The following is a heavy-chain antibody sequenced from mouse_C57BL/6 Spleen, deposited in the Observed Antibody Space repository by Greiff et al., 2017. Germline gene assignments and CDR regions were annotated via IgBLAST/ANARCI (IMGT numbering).Heavy chain of an antibody. CDR3: ARGERDYLDY. CDR1: GYTFTSYW. V-gene: IGHV1-69*01. CDR2: IDPSDSYT. J-gene: IGHJ2*01. Sequence: VQLQQPGAELVMPGASVKLSCKASGYTFTSYWMHWVKQRPGQGLEWIGEIDPSDSYTNYNQKFKGKSTLTVDKSSSTAYMQLSSLTSEDSAVYYCARGERDYLDYWGQGTTLTVSS.